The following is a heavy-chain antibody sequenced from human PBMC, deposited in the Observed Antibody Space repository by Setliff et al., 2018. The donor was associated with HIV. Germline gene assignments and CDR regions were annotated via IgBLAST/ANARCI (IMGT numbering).Heavy chain of an antibody. CDR2: INSDGSYT. CDR1: GFTFSSYW. J-gene: IGHJ4*02. D-gene: IGHD6-6*01. CDR3: ARLPQDVRSSIDF. Sequence: GGSLRLSCAASGFTFSSYWMHWVRQAPGKGLVWVSRINSDGSYTSYADSVKGRFTISRDNAKNTLFLQMNSLRAEDTAVYYCARLPQDVRSSIDFWGQGTLVTVSS. V-gene: IGHV3-74*01.